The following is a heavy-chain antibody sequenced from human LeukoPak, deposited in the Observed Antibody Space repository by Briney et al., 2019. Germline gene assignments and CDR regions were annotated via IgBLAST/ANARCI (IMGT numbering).Heavy chain of an antibody. V-gene: IGHV3-23*01. J-gene: IGHJ4*02. D-gene: IGHD2-15*01. Sequence: GGSLRLSCAASGFTFSSYAMSWVRQAPGKGLEWVSAISASGGSTYYVDSVKGRFTISRDNSKNTLFLQMNSLRAEDTAVYYCAKGVDYCSGGSCPADYWGPGTLVTVSS. CDR2: ISASGGST. CDR3: AKGVDYCSGGSCPADY. CDR1: GFTFSSYA.